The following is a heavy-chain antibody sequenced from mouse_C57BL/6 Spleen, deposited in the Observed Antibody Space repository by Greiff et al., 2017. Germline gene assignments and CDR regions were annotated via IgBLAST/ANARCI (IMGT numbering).Heavy chain of an antibody. J-gene: IGHJ1*03. V-gene: IGHV5-4*01. D-gene: IGHD2-4*01. Sequence: EVQLVESGGGLVKPGGSLKLSCAASGFTFSSYAMSWVRQTPEKRLEWVATISDGGSYTYYPDNVKGRFTISRDNAKNNLYLQMSHLKYEDTAMYYCAREGYDYDREWYFDVWGTGTTVTVSS. CDR2: ISDGGSYT. CDR3: AREGYDYDREWYFDV. CDR1: GFTFSSYA.